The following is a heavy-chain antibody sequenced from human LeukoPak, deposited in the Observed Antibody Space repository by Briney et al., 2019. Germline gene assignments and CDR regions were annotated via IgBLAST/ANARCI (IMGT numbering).Heavy chain of an antibody. J-gene: IGHJ5*02. CDR2: ISGSGGST. V-gene: IGHV3-23*01. D-gene: IGHD3-10*01. CDR1: GFTFNTYA. Sequence: QSGGSLRLSCAASGFTFNTYAMSWVRQAPGRGLEWVSAISGSGGSTYYPDSVKGRFTISRDNSKNTLYLQMNSLRVEDTAVYYCAKDRYEYYYGSGSYLSDPWGQGTLVTVSP. CDR3: AKDRYEYYYGSGSYLSDP.